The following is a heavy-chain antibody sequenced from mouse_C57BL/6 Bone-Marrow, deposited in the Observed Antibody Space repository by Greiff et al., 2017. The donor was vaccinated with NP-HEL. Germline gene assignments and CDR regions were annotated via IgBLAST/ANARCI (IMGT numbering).Heavy chain of an antibody. V-gene: IGHV14-4*01. J-gene: IGHJ2*01. D-gene: IGHD1-1*01. CDR1: GFNIKDDY. Sequence: EVKLQESGAELVRPGASVKLSCTASGFNIKDDYMHWVKQRPEQGLEWIGWIDPENGDTEYASKFQGKATITADTSSNTAYLQLSSLTSEDTAVYYCTIYYGSSYGRDYWGQGTTLTVSS. CDR2: IDPENGDT. CDR3: TIYYGSSYGRDY.